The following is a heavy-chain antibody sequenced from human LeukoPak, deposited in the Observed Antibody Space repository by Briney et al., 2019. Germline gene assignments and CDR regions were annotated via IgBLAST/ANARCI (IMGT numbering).Heavy chain of an antibody. CDR3: ARDSYSGSYYGPSWFDP. D-gene: IGHD1-26*01. V-gene: IGHV3-21*01. Sequence: PGGSLRLACAASVLTFSSYTMDWVRQAPGKGLEWVSCISSSSSYIYYADSVKGRFTISRDNAKNSLYLQMNSLRAEDTAVYYCARDSYSGSYYGPSWFDPWGQGTLVTVSS. J-gene: IGHJ5*02. CDR1: VLTFSSYT. CDR2: ISSSSSYI.